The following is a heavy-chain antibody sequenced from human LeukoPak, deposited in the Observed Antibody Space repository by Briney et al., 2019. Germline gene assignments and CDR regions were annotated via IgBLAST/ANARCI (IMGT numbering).Heavy chain of an antibody. J-gene: IGHJ4*02. CDR1: GGSFSGYY. CDR2: INHSGST. CDR3: ARAIKSTVVTGGFDY. D-gene: IGHD4-23*01. V-gene: IGHV4-34*01. Sequence: SETLSLTCAVYGGSFSGYYWSWIRQPPGKGLEWIGEINHSGSTNYNPSLKSRVTISVDTSKNQFSLKLSSVTAADTAVYYCARAIKSTVVTGGFDYWGQGTLVTVSS.